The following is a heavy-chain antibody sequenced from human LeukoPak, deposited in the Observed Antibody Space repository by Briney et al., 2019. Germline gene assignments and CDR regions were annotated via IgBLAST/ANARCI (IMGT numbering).Heavy chain of an antibody. CDR3: ANPYGDYDFDY. D-gene: IGHD4-17*01. J-gene: IGHJ4*02. CDR1: GFTFSNAW. Sequence: GGSLRLSCAASGFTFSNAWMSWVRQAPGKGLEWVGRIKSKTDGGTTDYAAPVKGRFTISRDDSKNTLYLQMNSLKTEDTAVYYCANPYGDYDFDYWGQGTLVTVSS. CDR2: IKSKTDGGTT. V-gene: IGHV3-15*01.